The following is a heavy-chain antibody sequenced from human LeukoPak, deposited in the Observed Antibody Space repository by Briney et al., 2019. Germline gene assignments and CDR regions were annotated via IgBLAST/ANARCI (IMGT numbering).Heavy chain of an antibody. V-gene: IGHV4-59*01. CDR1: GDSISTYY. Sequence: SETLSLNCTVSGDSISTYYWSWIRQPTGKGLEWIAYIDYRGSTTYNPSLRSRVTISVDTSRNQFSLKLYSVTAADTAVYYCARSRSGYSYDHAAFEIWGQGTMVTVSS. D-gene: IGHD5-18*01. J-gene: IGHJ3*02. CDR2: IDYRGST. CDR3: ARSRSGYSYDHAAFEI.